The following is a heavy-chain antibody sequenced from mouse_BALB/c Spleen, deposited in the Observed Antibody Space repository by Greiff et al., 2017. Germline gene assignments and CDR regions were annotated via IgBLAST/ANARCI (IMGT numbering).Heavy chain of an antibody. D-gene: IGHD1-1*01. CDR3: ARSHYYGSSYYWYFDD. CDR1: GYSITSDYA. J-gene: IGHJ1*01. CDR2: ISYSGST. Sequence: ESGPGLVKPSQSLSLTCTVTGYSITSDYAWNWIRQFPGNKLEWMGYISYSGSTSYNPSLKSRISITRDTSKNQFFLQLNSVTTEDTATYYCARSHYYGSSYYWYFDDWGAGTTVTVSS. V-gene: IGHV3-2*02.